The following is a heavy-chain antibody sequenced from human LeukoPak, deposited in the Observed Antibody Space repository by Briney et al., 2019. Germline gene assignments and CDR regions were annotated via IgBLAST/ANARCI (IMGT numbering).Heavy chain of an antibody. V-gene: IGHV3-23*01. CDR3: AKDRGYSYGYDY. CDR2: ISGSGGST. J-gene: IGHJ4*02. CDR1: GFTFSSYA. Sequence: GGSLRLSCAASGFTFSSYAMSWVRQAPGKGLEWVSGISGSGGSTYYADSVKGRFTISRDNSKNTLYLQMNSLRAEDTAVCYCAKDRGYSYGYDYWGQGTLVTVSS. D-gene: IGHD5-18*01.